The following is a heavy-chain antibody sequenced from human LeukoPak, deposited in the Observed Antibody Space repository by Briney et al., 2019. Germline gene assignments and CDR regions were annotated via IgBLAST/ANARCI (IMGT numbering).Heavy chain of an antibody. CDR3: ARVLAAADLSTNYYYYGMDV. J-gene: IGHJ6*02. D-gene: IGHD6-13*01. V-gene: IGHV1-2*02. CDR1: GYTFTGYY. CDR2: INPNSGGT. Sequence: ASVKVSCKASGYTFTGYYMHWVRQAPGQGLEWMGCINPNSGGTNYAQKFQGRVTMTRDTSISTAYMELSRLRSDDTAVYYCARVLAAADLSTNYYYYGMDVWGQGTTVTVSS.